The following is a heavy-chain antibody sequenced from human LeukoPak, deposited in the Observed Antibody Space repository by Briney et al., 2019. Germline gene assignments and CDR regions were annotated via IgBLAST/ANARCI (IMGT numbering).Heavy chain of an antibody. CDR1: GGSISSSSYY. J-gene: IGHJ5*02. Sequence: SETLSLTCTVSGGSISSSSYYWGWIRQPPGKGLEWIGSIYYSGSTYYNPSLKSRVTISVDTSKNQFSLKLSSVTAADTAVYYCARHLKWELSLGSLWFDPWGQGTLVTASS. CDR2: IYYSGST. V-gene: IGHV4-39*01. CDR3: ARHLKWELSLGSLWFDP. D-gene: IGHD1-26*01.